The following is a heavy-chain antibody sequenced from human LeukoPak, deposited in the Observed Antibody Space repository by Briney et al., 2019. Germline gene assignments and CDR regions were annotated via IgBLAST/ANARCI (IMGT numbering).Heavy chain of an antibody. J-gene: IGHJ6*03. CDR1: GFTFDDYG. V-gene: IGHV3-20*04. Sequence: LAGGSLRLSCAASGFTFDDYGMSWIRQAPGKGLEWVSGINWNGGSTGYADSVKGRFTISRDNAKNSLYLQMNSLRAEDTALYYCARESSSWPYYYYYYMDVWGKGTTVTVSS. CDR2: INWNGGST. CDR3: ARESSSWPYYYYYYMDV. D-gene: IGHD6-13*01.